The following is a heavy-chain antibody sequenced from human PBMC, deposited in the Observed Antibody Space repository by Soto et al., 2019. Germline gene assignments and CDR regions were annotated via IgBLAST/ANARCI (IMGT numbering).Heavy chain of an antibody. CDR3: ARHEATYYNFYGMDV. J-gene: IGHJ6*02. CDR2: IHPGESDT. CDR1: GYSFTTYW. V-gene: IGHV5-51*01. Sequence: GESLKISCKSYGYSFTTYWIAWVRQMPGKGLEWMGSIHPGESDTRYSPSFQGRVTISADRSITTAYLQWSSLKASDTAIYYCARHEATYYNFYGMDVWGQGTTVTVSS.